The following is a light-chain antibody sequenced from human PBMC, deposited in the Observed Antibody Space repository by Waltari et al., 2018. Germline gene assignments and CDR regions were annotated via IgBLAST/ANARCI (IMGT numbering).Light chain of an antibody. CDR3: SSQSSNNVVL. CDR1: SSDGGSYNS. V-gene: IGLV2-14*01. CDR2: AVS. J-gene: IGLJ2*01. Sequence: QSALTQPASVSGSPGQSITISCTGTSSDGGSYNSVSWYQDHPGQGPKVMFYAVSNRPSGVSARFSGSKSGNTASLTISGLQAEDEADYYCSSQSSNNVVLFGGGTKLTVL.